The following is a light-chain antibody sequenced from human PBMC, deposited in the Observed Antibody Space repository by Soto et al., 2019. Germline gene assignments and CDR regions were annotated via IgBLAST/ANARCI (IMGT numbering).Light chain of an antibody. CDR3: SSYTSGSTLVV. J-gene: IGLJ2*01. CDR1: SSDVGAYNY. V-gene: IGLV2-14*01. Sequence: QSALTQPASVSGSPGQSITISCTGSSSDVGAYNYVSWYQQHPGKAPRLMIYEVTNRPSGVSNRFSGSKSGNMASLTISGLRAEDEADYYCSSYTSGSTLVVFGGGTKVTVL. CDR2: EVT.